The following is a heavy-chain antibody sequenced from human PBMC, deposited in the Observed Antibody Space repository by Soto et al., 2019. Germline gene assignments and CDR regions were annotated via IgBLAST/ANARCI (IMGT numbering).Heavy chain of an antibody. Sequence: PSETLSLTCSVSGGSITNTNYHWGWIRQTPGKGLEWIGTLYYRGATDYNPSLKSRVTISVDTSKNQLSLNLSSVTAADTAVYYWCGVLYDTLDYWGQGTLGT. J-gene: IGHJ4*02. D-gene: IGHD3-22*01. V-gene: IGHV4-39*01. CDR2: LYYRGAT. CDR1: GGSITNTNYH. CDR3: CGVLYDTLDY.